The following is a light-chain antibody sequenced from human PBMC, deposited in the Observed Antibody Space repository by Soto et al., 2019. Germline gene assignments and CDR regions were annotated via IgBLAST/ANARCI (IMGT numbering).Light chain of an antibody. J-gene: IGLJ1*01. Sequence: QSALTQPPSASGXXXXSVXXXXXXXXXXVGDYNYVSWYQQHPGKAPKLMIYEVTKRPSGVPDRFSGSKSGNTASLTVSGLQAEDEADYYCSSYAGSNNFVFGTGTKLTVL. CDR1: XXXVGDYNY. CDR2: EVT. V-gene: IGLV2-8*01. CDR3: SSYAGSNNFV.